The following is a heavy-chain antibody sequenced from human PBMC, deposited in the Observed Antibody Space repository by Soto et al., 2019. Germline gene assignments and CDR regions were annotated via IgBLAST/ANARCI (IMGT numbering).Heavy chain of an antibody. D-gene: IGHD2-15*01. V-gene: IGHV4-59*01. CDR1: GGSISSYY. CDR2: IYYSGST. J-gene: IGHJ4*02. CDR3: ARDGCSGGRCLDY. Sequence: PSETLSLTCTVSGGSISSYYWSWIRQPPGKGLEWIGYIYYSGSTNYNPSLKSRVTISVDTSKNQFSLKLSSVTAADTAVYYCARDGCSGGRCLDYWGQGALVTVS.